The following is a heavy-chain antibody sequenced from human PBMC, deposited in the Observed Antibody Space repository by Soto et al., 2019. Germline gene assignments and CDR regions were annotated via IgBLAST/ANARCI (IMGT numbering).Heavy chain of an antibody. CDR2: ISGDGRDI. CDR3: ARGIEAAGSDY. CDR1: GFTFSGYW. V-gene: IGHV3-74*01. J-gene: IGHJ4*02. Sequence: EVQLVESGGGLFQPGGSLRLSCAASGFTFSGYWMHWVRQVPGKGLLWVSHISGDGRDIGYADSVQGRFIVSRDNAKKTXYLQMNSLRADDTAVYYCARGIEAAGSDYWGQGTLVTVSS. D-gene: IGHD6-13*01.